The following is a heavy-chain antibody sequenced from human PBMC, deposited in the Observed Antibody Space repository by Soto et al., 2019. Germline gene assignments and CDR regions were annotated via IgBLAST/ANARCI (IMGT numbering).Heavy chain of an antibody. D-gene: IGHD1-7*01. CDR1: GFTFSSYW. CDR2: IKQDGSEK. CDR3: ARVYSVSLNYYYYFDY. Sequence: GGSLRLSCAASGFTFSSYWMSWVRQAPGKGLEWVANIKQDGSEKYYVESVKGRFTISRDNAKNSLFLQMNSLRAEDTAVYYCARVYSVSLNYYYYFDYWGQGTLVTVSS. J-gene: IGHJ4*02. V-gene: IGHV3-7*01.